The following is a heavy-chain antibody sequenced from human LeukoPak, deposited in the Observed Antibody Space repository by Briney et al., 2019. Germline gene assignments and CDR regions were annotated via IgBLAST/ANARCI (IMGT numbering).Heavy chain of an antibody. J-gene: IGHJ4*02. CDR3: ARDQGIFDY. CDR1: GFTLSDY. CDR2: ISSSSKTI. V-gene: IGHV3-11*04. Sequence: GGSLRLSCAASGFTLSDYMTWIRQAPGKGLEWVSYISSSSKTIYYADSVKGRFTISRDNAKNSLYLQMNSLRDEDSAVYYCARDQGIFDYWGQGTLVTVSS.